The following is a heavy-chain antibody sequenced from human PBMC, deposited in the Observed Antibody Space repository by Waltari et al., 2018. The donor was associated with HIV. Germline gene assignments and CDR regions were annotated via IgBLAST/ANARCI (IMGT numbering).Heavy chain of an antibody. CDR2: ISSSSSTI. V-gene: IGHV3-48*02. Sequence: EVHLVESGGGLVQPGGSLRLSCLASGFVFGSESMNWVRQASGKGLEWISYISSSSSTIYYTDSVKGRFTISRDNAKNLLSLQMNGLRDEDTAVYYCANFDYTDYWGQGTLVSV. CDR1: GFVFGSES. CDR3: ANFDYTDY. J-gene: IGHJ4*02. D-gene: IGHD2-2*02.